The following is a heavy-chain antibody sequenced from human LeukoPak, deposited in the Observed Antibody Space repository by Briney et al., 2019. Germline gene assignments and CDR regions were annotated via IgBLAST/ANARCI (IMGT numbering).Heavy chain of an antibody. D-gene: IGHD3-3*01. Sequence: SQTLSLTCTVSGGSISSGDYYWSWIRQPPGKGLEWIGYIYYSGSTYYNPSLKSRVTISVDTSKNQFSLKLSSVTAADTAVYYCARGSYDFWSGYPIPNFDYWGQGTLVTVSS. CDR1: GGSISSGDYY. CDR2: IYYSGST. V-gene: IGHV4-30-4*08. J-gene: IGHJ4*02. CDR3: ARGSYDFWSGYPIPNFDY.